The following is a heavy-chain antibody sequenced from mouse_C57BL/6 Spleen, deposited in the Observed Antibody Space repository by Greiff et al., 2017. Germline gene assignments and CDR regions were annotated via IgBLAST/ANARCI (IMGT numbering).Heavy chain of an antibody. CDR2: ISSGGDYI. V-gene: IGHV5-9-1*02. J-gene: IGHJ4*01. CDR3: TRDGGDGNYVRYAMDY. CDR1: GFTFSSYA. Sequence: EVKLVESGEGLVKPGGSLKLSCAASGFTFSSYAMSWVRQTPEKRLEWVAYISSGGDYIYYADTVKGRFTISRDNARNTLYLQMSSLKSEDTAMYYCTRDGGDGNYVRYAMDYWGQGTSVTVSS. D-gene: IGHD2-1*01.